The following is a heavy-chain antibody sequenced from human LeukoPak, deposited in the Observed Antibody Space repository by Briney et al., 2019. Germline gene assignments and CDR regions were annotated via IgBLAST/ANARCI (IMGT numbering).Heavy chain of an antibody. CDR1: DGSISSYY. CDR2: VYYSGST. V-gene: IGHV4-59*01. CDR3: ARLYYDFWSGYYFYWFDP. D-gene: IGHD3-3*01. Sequence: SETLSLTCTLPDGSISSYYWSWIRQPPGKGLGWIGYVYYSGSTNYNPSLKSRVTISVDTSKNQFSLKLSSVTAADTAVYYCARLYYDFWSGYYFYWFDPWAREPWSPSPQ. J-gene: IGHJ5*02.